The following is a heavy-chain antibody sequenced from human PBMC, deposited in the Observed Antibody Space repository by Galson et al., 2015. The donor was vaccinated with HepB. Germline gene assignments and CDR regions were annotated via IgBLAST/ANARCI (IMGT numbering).Heavy chain of an antibody. CDR2: IYPGDSDT. V-gene: IGHV5-51*01. CDR1: GYSFTNYW. Sequence: SGAEVKKPGESLKISCKGSGYSFTNYWVAWVRQMPGKGLEWMGIIYPGDSDTRYSPSFQGQVTISADKSISTAYLQWSSLKASDTAMYFCARRAYYDSSGYSDYWGQGTLVTVSS. J-gene: IGHJ4*02. D-gene: IGHD3-22*01. CDR3: ARRAYYDSSGYSDY.